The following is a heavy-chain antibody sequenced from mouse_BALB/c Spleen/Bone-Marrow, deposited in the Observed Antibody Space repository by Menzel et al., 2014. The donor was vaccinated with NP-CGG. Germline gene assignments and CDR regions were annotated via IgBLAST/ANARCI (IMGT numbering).Heavy chain of an antibody. CDR2: ISGGSSSI. Sequence: EVELQESGGGLVQPGGSRKLSCAASGFTFSNFGMHWVRQAPEKGLEWVAYISGGSSSIYYGDTVKGRFTISRDNPKXSLFLQMTSLRSEDTAMYFCSRGEGYDGYAMDYWGQGTSITVSS. D-gene: IGHD2-2*01. CDR3: SRGEGYDGYAMDY. J-gene: IGHJ4*01. V-gene: IGHV5-17*02. CDR1: GFTFSNFG.